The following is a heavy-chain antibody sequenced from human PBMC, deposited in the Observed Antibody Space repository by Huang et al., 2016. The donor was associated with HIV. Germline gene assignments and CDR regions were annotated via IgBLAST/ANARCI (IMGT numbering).Heavy chain of an antibody. CDR2: IYYSGST. J-gene: IGHJ3*02. CDR3: ARHFSYYDSSGYTPWDAFDI. V-gene: IGHV4-39*01. Sequence: QLQLQGSGPGLVKPSETLSLTCTVSGGSITSSSYYWGWIRQPPGKGLEWVGSIYYSGSTDYTPSRKSRVTVSVDTSKNQFSLKLSSVTAADTAVYYCARHFSYYDSSGYTPWDAFDIWGQGTMVTVSS. CDR1: GGSITSSSYY. D-gene: IGHD3-22*01.